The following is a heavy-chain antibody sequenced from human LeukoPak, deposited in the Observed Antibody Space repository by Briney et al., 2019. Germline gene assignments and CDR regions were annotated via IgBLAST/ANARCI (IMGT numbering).Heavy chain of an antibody. J-gene: IGHJ6*03. V-gene: IGHV4-59*01. Sequence: SETLSLTCTVSGGSISSYYWSWIRQPPGKGLEWIGYIYYSGNTNYNPSLKSRVTISIDTSKNQFSLNLSSVTAADTAVYYCARVEIYYYYMDVWGKGTTVTVSS. CDR1: GGSISSYY. CDR3: ARVEIYYYYMDV. CDR2: IYYSGNT. D-gene: IGHD3-3*01.